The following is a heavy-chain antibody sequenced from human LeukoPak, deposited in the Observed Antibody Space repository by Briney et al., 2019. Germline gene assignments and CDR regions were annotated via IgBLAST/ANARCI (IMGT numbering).Heavy chain of an antibody. Sequence: MASETLSLTCAVSGGSISSGGYSWSWIRQPPGKGLEWIGYIYYSGSANYNPSLKSRVTISVDTSKNQFSLKLSSVTAADTAVYYCAREVAGTVNYWGQGTLVTVSS. D-gene: IGHD6-19*01. V-gene: IGHV4-61*08. CDR2: IYYSGSA. CDR1: GGSISSGGYS. J-gene: IGHJ4*02. CDR3: AREVAGTVNY.